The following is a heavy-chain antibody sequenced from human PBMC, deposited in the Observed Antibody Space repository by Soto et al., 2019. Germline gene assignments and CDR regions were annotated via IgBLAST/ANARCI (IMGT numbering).Heavy chain of an antibody. CDR2: IYYSGST. CDR3: ARGVAALYFDY. CDR1: GGSISGYY. V-gene: IGHV4-59*12. D-gene: IGHD6-6*01. J-gene: IGHJ4*02. Sequence: SETQSLTCTVSGGSISGYYWSWIRQPPGKGLEWIGYIYYSGSTNYNPSLKSRVTISVDTSKNQFSLQLNSVTPEDTAVYYCARGVAALYFDYWGQGTLVTVSS.